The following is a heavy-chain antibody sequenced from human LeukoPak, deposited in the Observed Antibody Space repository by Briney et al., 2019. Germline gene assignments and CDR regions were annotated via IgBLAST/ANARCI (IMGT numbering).Heavy chain of an antibody. CDR1: GGSISSGSYY. Sequence: PSETLSLTCTVSGGSISSGSYYWGWIRQPPGKGLEWIGSIYYSGSTYYNPSLKSRVTISVDTSKNQFSLKLSSVTAADTAVYYCARIITLYSSSWYVGLWYFDYWGQGTLVTVSS. J-gene: IGHJ4*02. V-gene: IGHV4-39*01. CDR2: IYYSGST. D-gene: IGHD6-13*01. CDR3: ARIITLYSSSWYVGLWYFDY.